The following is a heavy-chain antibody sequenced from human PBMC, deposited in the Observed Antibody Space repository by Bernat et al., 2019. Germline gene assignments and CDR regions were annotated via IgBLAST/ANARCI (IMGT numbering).Heavy chain of an antibody. CDR2: ISSSNSYI. CDR1: GFTFSSYS. CDR3: ASVGDDYVWGHYRYQYYFDS. Sequence: EVQLVESGGGLVKPGGSLRLSCAASGFTFSSYSMNWVRQAPGKGLEWVSSISSSNSYIYYADSVKGRVTISRDNAKNSLYLKMSRLRAEDTAVYYCASVGDDYVWGHYRYQYYFDSWGTGTLVTVSS. D-gene: IGHD3-16*02. J-gene: IGHJ4*02. V-gene: IGHV3-21*01.